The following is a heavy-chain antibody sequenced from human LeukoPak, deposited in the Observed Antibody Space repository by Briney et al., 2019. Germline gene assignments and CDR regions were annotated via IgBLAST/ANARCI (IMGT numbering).Heavy chain of an antibody. Sequence: GGSLRLSCAASGFSFSSYSMNWVRQAPGEGLEWVSYISSRSSTIYYADSVKGRFTISRDNAKNSLSLQMNSLRAEDTAVYYCARDYDCSGGTGYSYYFDYWGQGTLVTVSS. CDR3: ARDYDCSGGTGYSYYFDY. CDR2: ISSRSSTI. D-gene: IGHD2-15*01. V-gene: IGHV3-48*01. J-gene: IGHJ4*02. CDR1: GFSFSSYS.